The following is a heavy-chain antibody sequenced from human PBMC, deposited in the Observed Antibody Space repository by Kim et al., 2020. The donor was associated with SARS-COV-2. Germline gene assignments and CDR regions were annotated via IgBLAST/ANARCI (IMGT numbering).Heavy chain of an antibody. D-gene: IGHD3-10*01. CDR3: ATSGSGNYYYYGMDV. V-gene: IGHV3-30*13. J-gene: IGHJ6*02. Sequence: DTVKGRFNISRDNSKNRRYLKMTSMGAEDTAVYYCATSGSGNYYYYGMDVWGQGTTVTVSS.